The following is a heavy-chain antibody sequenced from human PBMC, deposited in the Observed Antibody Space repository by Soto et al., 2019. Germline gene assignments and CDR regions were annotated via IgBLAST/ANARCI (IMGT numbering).Heavy chain of an antibody. Sequence: QVQLQQWGAGLLKPSETLSLTCAVYGGSFSGYYWSWIRQPPGKGLEGIGEINHSGSTNYNPSLKSRVTISVETSKNQFSLKVSSVTAADTAVYYCARKSTRITMVRGVTYYYYCMDVWGKGTTVTGSS. D-gene: IGHD3-10*01. CDR2: INHSGST. CDR3: ARKSTRITMVRGVTYYYYCMDV. J-gene: IGHJ6*03. CDR1: GGSFSGYY. V-gene: IGHV4-34*01.